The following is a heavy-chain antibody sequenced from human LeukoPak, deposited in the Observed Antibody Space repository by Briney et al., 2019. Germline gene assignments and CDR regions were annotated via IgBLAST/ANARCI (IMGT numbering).Heavy chain of an antibody. D-gene: IGHD3-22*01. Sequence: SDTLSLTCAVYGGPFSAYYWSWICQPPGKELEWIGEINHSGVTRYNPSLNSRVTISIDKAKNQFSLNLKSVTAADTAMYFCATKDSSNYHYGALDIWGRGTMVTVSS. CDR1: GGPFSAYY. CDR3: ATKDSSNYHYGALDI. V-gene: IGHV4-34*01. J-gene: IGHJ3*02. CDR2: INHSGVT.